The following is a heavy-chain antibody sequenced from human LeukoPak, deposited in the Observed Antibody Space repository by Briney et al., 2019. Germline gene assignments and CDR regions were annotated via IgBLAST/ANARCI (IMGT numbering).Heavy chain of an antibody. J-gene: IGHJ4*02. V-gene: IGHV1-69*04. CDR3: GAGHPRVDY. Sequence: SVRVSCKASGGTFSSYAISWVRQAPGQGLEWMGRIIPILGIANYAQKFQGRVTITADKSTSTAYTELSSLRSDDTAVYYCGAGHPRVDYWGQGTLVTVSS. CDR2: IIPILGIA. CDR1: GGTFSSYA.